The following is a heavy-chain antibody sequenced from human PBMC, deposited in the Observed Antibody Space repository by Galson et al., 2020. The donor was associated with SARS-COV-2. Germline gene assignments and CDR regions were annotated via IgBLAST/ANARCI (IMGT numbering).Heavy chain of an antibody. D-gene: IGHD3-22*01. J-gene: IGHJ5*02. CDR1: GGSISSYY. CDR3: ARDRSVTYYYDSSGNNWFDP. V-gene: IGHV4-59*06. Sequence: ETSETLSLTCTVSGGSISSYYWSWIRQHPGKGLEWIGYIYYSGSTYYNPSLKSRVTISVDTSKNQFSLKLSSVTAADTAVYYCARDRSVTYYYDSSGNNWFDPWGQGTLVTVSS. CDR2: IYYSGST.